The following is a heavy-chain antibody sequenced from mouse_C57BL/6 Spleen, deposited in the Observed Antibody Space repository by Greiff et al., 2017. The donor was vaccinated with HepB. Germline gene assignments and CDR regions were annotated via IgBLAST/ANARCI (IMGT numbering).Heavy chain of an antibody. Sequence: VQLQQSGPELVKPGASVKIPCKASGYTFTDYNMDWVKQSHGKSLEWIGDINPNNGGTIYNQKFKGKATLTVDKSSSTAYMELRSLTSEDTAVYYCARPYDGYYTWFAYWGQGTLVTVSA. J-gene: IGHJ3*01. CDR3: ARPYDGYYTWFAY. CDR2: INPNNGGT. CDR1: GYTFTDYN. D-gene: IGHD2-3*01. V-gene: IGHV1-18*01.